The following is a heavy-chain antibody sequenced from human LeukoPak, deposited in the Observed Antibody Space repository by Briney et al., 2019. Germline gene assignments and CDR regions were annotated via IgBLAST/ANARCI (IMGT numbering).Heavy chain of an antibody. CDR2: IRGDESRK. J-gene: IGHJ3*02. CDR3: ARDANYHVNSDYYDAFDI. V-gene: IGHV3-7*01. D-gene: IGHD3-22*01. CDR1: DFSFSNYW. Sequence: GGSLRLSCTASDFSFSNYWMTWLRQAPGKGLEWVANIRGDESRKYYLDSVTGRFTISRDNAKISLYLQMNSLRAEDTAVYYCARDANYHVNSDYYDAFDIWGQGTMVTVSS.